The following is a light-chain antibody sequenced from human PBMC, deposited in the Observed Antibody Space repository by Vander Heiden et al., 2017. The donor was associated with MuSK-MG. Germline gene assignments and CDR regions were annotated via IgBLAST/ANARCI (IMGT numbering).Light chain of an antibody. CDR1: QDISNY. CDR2: DAS. Sequence: IQMTQSPSSLSASVGDRVTITCQASQDISNYLNWYQQKPGKAPKLLIYDASNLATGVPSRFSGSGSGTDFTFTISSLQPEDIATYYCQQYDNPSVFTFGRGTKVDIK. V-gene: IGKV1-33*01. J-gene: IGKJ3*01. CDR3: QQYDNPSVFT.